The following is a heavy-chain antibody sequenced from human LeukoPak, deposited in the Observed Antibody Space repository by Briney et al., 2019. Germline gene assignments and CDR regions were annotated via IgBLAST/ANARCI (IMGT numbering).Heavy chain of an antibody. CDR2: VNQDGTQK. V-gene: IGHV3-7*01. J-gene: IGHJ4*01. CDR1: GFTFNKYW. Sequence: GGSLGLSCSASGFTFNKYWMSWVRQLPGQGLEWVANVNQDGTQKYYVDSVKGRFTNSRDNARNLLYLQMNSLRAEDTAVYYCVRDVSSGWAFDYWDHGTLVTVSS. CDR3: VRDVSSGWAFDY. D-gene: IGHD6-19*01.